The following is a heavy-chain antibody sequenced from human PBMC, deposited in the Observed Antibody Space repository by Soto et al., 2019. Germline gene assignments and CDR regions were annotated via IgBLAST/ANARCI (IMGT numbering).Heavy chain of an antibody. D-gene: IGHD4-4*01. Sequence: SETLSLTCTVSGGSISSYYWSWIRQPPGKGLEWIGYIYYSGSTNYNPSLKSRVTISVDTSKNQFSLKLSSVTAADTAVYYCARDAVTTDYYGMDVWGQGTTVTVS. CDR2: IYYSGST. V-gene: IGHV4-59*01. CDR3: ARDAVTTDYYGMDV. J-gene: IGHJ6*02. CDR1: GGSISSYY.